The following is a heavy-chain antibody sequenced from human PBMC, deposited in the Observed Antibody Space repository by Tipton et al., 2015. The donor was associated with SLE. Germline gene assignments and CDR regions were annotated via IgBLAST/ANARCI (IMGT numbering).Heavy chain of an antibody. Sequence: SLRLSCAASGFTFSSYAMSWVRQAPGKGLEWVSVIYSGGSSTYYADSVKGRFTISRDNSKNTLYLQMNSLRAEDTAVYYCAKWAAAALDAVDIWGQGTMVTVSS. J-gene: IGHJ3*02. CDR1: GFTFSSYA. CDR2: IYSGGSST. D-gene: IGHD6-25*01. CDR3: AKWAAAALDAVDI. V-gene: IGHV3-23*03.